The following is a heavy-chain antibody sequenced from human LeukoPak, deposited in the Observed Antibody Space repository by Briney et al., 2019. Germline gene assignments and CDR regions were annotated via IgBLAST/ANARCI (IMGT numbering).Heavy chain of an antibody. Sequence: SRTLSLTCAISGDSVSSNSAAWNWIRQSPSRGLEWLGRTYYRSKWYNDYAVSMKSRITINPDTSKNQFSLQLNSVTPEDTAVYYCARSLDSSGWFYYFDYWGQGTLVTVSS. D-gene: IGHD6-19*01. CDR3: ARSLDSSGWFYYFDY. J-gene: IGHJ4*02. CDR1: GDSVSSNSAA. CDR2: TYYRSKWYN. V-gene: IGHV6-1*01.